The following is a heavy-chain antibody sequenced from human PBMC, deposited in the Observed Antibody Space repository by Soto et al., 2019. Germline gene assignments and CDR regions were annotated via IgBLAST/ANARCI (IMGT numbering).Heavy chain of an antibody. J-gene: IGHJ4*02. CDR2: IYYSGST. V-gene: IGHV4-39*01. D-gene: IGHD6-19*01. CDR3: ARRSGSGWFFDY. Sequence: SQTLSLTCTVSGGSISSSSYYWGWIRQPPGKGLEWIGTIYYSGSTFYNPSLQGRVTISVDTSKNQFSLEVSSVTAADTAVYYCARRSGSGWFFDYWGQGTLVTVSS. CDR1: GGSISSSSYY.